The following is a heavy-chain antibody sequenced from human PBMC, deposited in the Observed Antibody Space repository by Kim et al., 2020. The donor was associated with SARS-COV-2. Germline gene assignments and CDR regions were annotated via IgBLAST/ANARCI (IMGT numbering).Heavy chain of an antibody. V-gene: IGHV3-53*01. Sequence: GGSLRLSCAASGFTVSSNYMSWVRQAPGKGLEWVSVIYSGGSTYYADSVKGRFIISRDNSKNTLYLQMNSLRAEDTAVYYCARERVLRYFDWLPQARYYYYGMDVWGQGTTVTVSS. D-gene: IGHD3-9*01. CDR1: GFTVSSNY. CDR2: IYSGGST. J-gene: IGHJ6*02. CDR3: ARERVLRYFDWLPQARYYYYGMDV.